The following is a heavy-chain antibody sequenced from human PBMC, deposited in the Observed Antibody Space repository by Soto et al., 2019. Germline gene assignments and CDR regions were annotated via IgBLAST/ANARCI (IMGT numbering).Heavy chain of an antibody. V-gene: IGHV3-33*01. D-gene: IGHD2-21*01. CDR1: GFTFSSYG. CDR3: ARVGVGGTLWATFDY. CDR2: IWYDGSNK. Sequence: HPVGSLRLSCAASGFTFSSYGMHCVRQAPGKGLEWVAVIWYDGSNKYYADSVKGRFTISRDNSKNTLYLQMNSLRAEDTAVYYCARVGVGGTLWATFDYWGEGTLVTVSS. J-gene: IGHJ4*02.